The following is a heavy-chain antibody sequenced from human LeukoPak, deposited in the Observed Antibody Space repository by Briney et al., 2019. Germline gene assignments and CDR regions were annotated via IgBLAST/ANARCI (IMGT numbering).Heavy chain of an antibody. V-gene: IGHV3-73*01. Sequence: GGSLRLSCAASGFTFSGSAMHWVRQASGKGLEWVGRIRSKANSYATAYAASVKGRFTISRDDSKNTAYLQMNSLKTEDTAVYYCTRPDSSGWWDYMDVWGKGTTVTVSS. CDR1: GFTFSGSA. D-gene: IGHD6-19*01. CDR3: TRPDSSGWWDYMDV. J-gene: IGHJ6*03. CDR2: IRSKANSYAT.